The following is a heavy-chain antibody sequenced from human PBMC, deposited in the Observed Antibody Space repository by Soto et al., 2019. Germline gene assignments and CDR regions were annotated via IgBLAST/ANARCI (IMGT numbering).Heavy chain of an antibody. CDR2: INAYNGNT. V-gene: IGHV1-18*01. CDR3: ARDRALELGDY. J-gene: IGHJ4*02. Sequence: QVQLVQSGAEVKKPGASVKVSCKASGYTFTNYGFSWVRQAPGQGLEWMGWINAYNGNTNYARKLQGRVTMTTGTPTSTAYMELRSLRSDDTAVYYCARDRALELGDYWGQGTLVTVSS. CDR1: GYTFTNYG. D-gene: IGHD1-26*01.